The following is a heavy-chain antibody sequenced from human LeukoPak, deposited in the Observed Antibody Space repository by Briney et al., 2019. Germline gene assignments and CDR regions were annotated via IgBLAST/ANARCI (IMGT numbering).Heavy chain of an antibody. D-gene: IGHD2-21*02. CDR2: IFYTAST. Sequence: SETLSLTCTVSGGSISSSSHYWGWIRQPPGEGLEWIGNIFYTASTYYNPSLKSRVTMSVDTSKNQFSLNLSSVTAADTAIYYCARRCGGGCYSGDYWGQGTLVTVSS. J-gene: IGHJ4*02. CDR1: GGSISSSSHY. CDR3: ARRCGGGCYSGDY. V-gene: IGHV4-39*01.